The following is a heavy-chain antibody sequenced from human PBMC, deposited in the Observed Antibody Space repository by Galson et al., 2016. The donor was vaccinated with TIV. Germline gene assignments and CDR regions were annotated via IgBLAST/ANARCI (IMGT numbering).Heavy chain of an antibody. V-gene: IGHV4-34*01. CDR1: GFTFSNYA. D-gene: IGHD2-15*01. CDR3: ARVRRGNVGVVDATDAFDI. CDR2: INHSGHT. J-gene: IGHJ3*02. Sequence: LRLSCTASGFTFSNYAMNWVRQAPGKGLEWIGEINHSGHTHHNPSLKSRVTISLDTSKNQFSLTLTSVTAADTALFYCARVRRGNVGVVDATDAFDIWDQGTMVTVSS.